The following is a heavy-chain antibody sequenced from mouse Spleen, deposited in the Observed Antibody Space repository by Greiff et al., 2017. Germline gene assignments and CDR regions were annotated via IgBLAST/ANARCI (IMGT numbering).Heavy chain of an antibody. D-gene: IGHD2-1*01. CDR3: ARDGYGNYGVFDD. CDR2: ISSGGGST. J-gene: IGHJ2*01. CDR1: GFTFSSYY. Sequence: VQLMESGGGLVKLGGSLKLSCAASGFTFSSYYMSWVRQTPEKRLEWVATISSGGGSTYYPDSVKGRFTISRDNAKNTLYLKMSSLNSEDKAVYYCARDGYGNYGVFDDGGQGNTLTVAS. V-gene: IGHV5-12-1*01.